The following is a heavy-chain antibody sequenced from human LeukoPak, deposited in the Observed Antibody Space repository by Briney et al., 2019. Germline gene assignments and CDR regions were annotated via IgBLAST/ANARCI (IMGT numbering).Heavy chain of an antibody. CDR2: IYYSGST. CDR3: ARRRQLVDAFDI. V-gene: IGHV4-61*05. Sequence: SETLSLTCTVSGASIRSSNHYWGWIRQAPGKGLEWIGYIYYSGSTNYNPSLKSRVTISVDTSKNQFSLKLSSVTAADTAVYYCARRRQLVDAFDIWGQGTMVTVSS. CDR1: GASIRSSNHY. J-gene: IGHJ3*02. D-gene: IGHD6-13*01.